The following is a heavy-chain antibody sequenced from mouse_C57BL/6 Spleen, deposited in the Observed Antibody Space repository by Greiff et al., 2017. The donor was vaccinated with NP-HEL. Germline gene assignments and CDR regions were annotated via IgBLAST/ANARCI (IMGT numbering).Heavy chain of an antibody. D-gene: IGHD1-1*01. Sequence: QVQLQQPGAELVKPGASVKMSCKASGYTFTSYWITWVKQRPGQGLEWIGDIYPGSGSTNYNEKFKSKATLTVDTSSSTADMQLSSLTSEDSAVYYCARRDYYGSSPAWFAYWGQGTLVTVSA. J-gene: IGHJ3*01. V-gene: IGHV1-55*01. CDR2: IYPGSGST. CDR1: GYTFTSYW. CDR3: ARRDYYGSSPAWFAY.